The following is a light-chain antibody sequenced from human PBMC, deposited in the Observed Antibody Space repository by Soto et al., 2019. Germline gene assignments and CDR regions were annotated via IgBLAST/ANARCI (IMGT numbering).Light chain of an antibody. J-gene: IGKJ1*01. CDR2: GAS. CDR1: QSVSSN. Sequence: EIVMTQSPATLSVSPGERATLSCRASQSVSSNLAWYQQKPGKAPRLLIYGASTRPTGIPARFSGSGSGTEVTLTIISLQSEDVAVYYFQQYNNWPPWTFGQGTKVEIK. CDR3: QQYNNWPPWT. V-gene: IGKV3-15*01.